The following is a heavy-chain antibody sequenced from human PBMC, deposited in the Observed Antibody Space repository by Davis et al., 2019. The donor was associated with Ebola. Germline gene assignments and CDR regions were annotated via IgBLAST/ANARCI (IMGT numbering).Heavy chain of an antibody. Sequence: ASVKVSCKASGYTFTGYYMHWVRQAPGQGLEWMGWINPNSGGTNYAQKLQGRVTMTTDTSTSTAYMELRSLRSDDTAVYYCASNDFWSGIPILNWGQGTLVTVSS. V-gene: IGHV1-2*02. CDR2: INPNSGGT. CDR1: GYTFTGYY. CDR3: ASNDFWSGIPILN. J-gene: IGHJ4*02. D-gene: IGHD3-3*01.